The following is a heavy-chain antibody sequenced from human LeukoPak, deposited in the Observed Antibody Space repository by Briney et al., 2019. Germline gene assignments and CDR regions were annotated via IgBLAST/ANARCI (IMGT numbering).Heavy chain of an antibody. V-gene: IGHV3-21*01. CDR3: ARDRVVPAASPYYFDY. D-gene: IGHD2-2*01. J-gene: IGHJ4*02. CDR1: GFTFISYA. CDR2: ISSSSSYI. Sequence: GGSLRLSCAASGFTFISYAMSWVRQAPGKGLEWVSSISSSSSYIFYADSVKGRFTISRDNSKNSLYLQMNSLRAEDTAVYYCARDRVVPAASPYYFDYWGQGVLVTVSS.